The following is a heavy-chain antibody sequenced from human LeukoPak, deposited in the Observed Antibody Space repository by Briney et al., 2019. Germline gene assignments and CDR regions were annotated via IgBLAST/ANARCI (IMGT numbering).Heavy chain of an antibody. Sequence: GGSLRLSCAASGFTFSSYWMSWVRQAPGKGLERVANIKQDGSEKYYVDSVKGRFTISRDNAKNSLYLQMNSLRAEDTAVYYCARVCSGGSCYPLGDAFDIWGQGTMVTVSS. V-gene: IGHV3-7*01. CDR2: IKQDGSEK. D-gene: IGHD2-15*01. CDR3: ARVCSGGSCYPLGDAFDI. CDR1: GFTFSSYW. J-gene: IGHJ3*02.